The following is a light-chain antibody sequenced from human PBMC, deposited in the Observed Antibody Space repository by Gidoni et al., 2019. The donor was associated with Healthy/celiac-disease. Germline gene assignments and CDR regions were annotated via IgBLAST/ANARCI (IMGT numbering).Light chain of an antibody. Sequence: EIVLSQSPGTLSWSPGERATLSCRARQSVSSSYLAWYQQKPGQAPRLLIYGASSRATGIPDRFSGSVSGTDFTLTISRLEPEDLSVYYCQQYGSSPPVTFXQXTRLEIK. CDR1: QSVSSSY. V-gene: IGKV3-20*01. CDR2: GAS. CDR3: QQYGSSPPVT. J-gene: IGKJ5*01.